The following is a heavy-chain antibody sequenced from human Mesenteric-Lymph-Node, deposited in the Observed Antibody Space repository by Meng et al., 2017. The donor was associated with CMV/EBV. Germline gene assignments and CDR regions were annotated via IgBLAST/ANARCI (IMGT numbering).Heavy chain of an antibody. V-gene: IGHV3-11*01. CDR1: GFTFSDYY. CDR2: ISSSGSTI. D-gene: IGHD6-25*01. Sequence: GESLKISCAASGFTFSDYYMSWIRQAPGKGLEWVSYISSSGSTIYYADSVKGRFTISRDNAKNSLYLQMNSLRAEDTAVYYCAAALPPVYYYGMDVWGQGTTVTVSS. J-gene: IGHJ6*02. CDR3: AAALPPVYYYGMDV.